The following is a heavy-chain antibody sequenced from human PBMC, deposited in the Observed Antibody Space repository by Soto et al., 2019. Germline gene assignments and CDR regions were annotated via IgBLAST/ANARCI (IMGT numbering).Heavy chain of an antibody. D-gene: IGHD3-9*01. CDR2: IYYSGST. CDR3: ARDPVLRFFEDGMDV. J-gene: IGHJ6*02. CDR1: GGSVSSGSYY. Sequence: PSETLSLTCTVSGGSVSSGSYYWSWIRQPPGKGLEWIGYIYYSGSTNYNPSLKSRVTISVDTSKNQFSLKLSSVTAADTAVYYCARDPVLRFFEDGMDVWGQGTTVTVSS. V-gene: IGHV4-61*01.